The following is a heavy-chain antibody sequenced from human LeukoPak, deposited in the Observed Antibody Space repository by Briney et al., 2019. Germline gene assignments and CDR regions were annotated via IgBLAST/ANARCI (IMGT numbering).Heavy chain of an antibody. D-gene: IGHD3-10*01. CDR2: INHSGST. V-gene: IGHV4-34*01. J-gene: IGHJ5*02. CDR3: ARRVSGLWFGEFPFDP. CDR1: GGSFSGYY. Sequence: SETLSLTCAVYGGSFSGYYWSWIRQPPGKGLEWIGEINHSGSTNYNPSLKSRVTISVDTSKNQFSLKLSSVTAADTAVYYCARRVSGLWFGEFPFDPWGQGTLVTVSS.